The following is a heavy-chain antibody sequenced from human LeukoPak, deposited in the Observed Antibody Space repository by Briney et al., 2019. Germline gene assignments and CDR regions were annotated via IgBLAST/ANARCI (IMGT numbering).Heavy chain of an antibody. CDR1: GFPFSSYS. CDR3: ARSIPYGTTWYGRSDY. CDR2: IKPDGTTK. J-gene: IGHJ4*02. V-gene: IGHV3-7*03. D-gene: IGHD6-13*01. Sequence: QAGGSLRLSCAASGFPFSSYSMTWVRQAPGKGLEWVANIKPDGTTKFYVDSVKGRFTISRDNALNSLYLQMNSLRAEDTAIYYCARSIPYGTTWYGRSDYWGRGTLVTVSS.